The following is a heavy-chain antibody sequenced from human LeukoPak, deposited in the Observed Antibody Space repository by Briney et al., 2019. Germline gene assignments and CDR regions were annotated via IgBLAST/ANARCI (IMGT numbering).Heavy chain of an antibody. CDR3: ARRERDYYDSSGYLD. V-gene: IGHV1-2*02. J-gene: IGHJ4*02. Sequence: ASVKVSCKASGYTFTGYYMHWVRQAPGQGLEWMGWINPNSGGTNYAQKFQGRVTMTMDTSISTAYMELSRLRSDDTAVYYCARRERDYYDSSGYLDWGQGTLVTVSS. CDR1: GYTFTGYY. CDR2: INPNSGGT. D-gene: IGHD3-22*01.